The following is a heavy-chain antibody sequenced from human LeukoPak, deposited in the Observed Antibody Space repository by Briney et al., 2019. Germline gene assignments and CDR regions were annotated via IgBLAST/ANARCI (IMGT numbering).Heavy chain of an antibody. D-gene: IGHD3-10*01. Sequence: PGGSLRLSCAASGFTFSSYGMHWVRQAPGKGLEWVAVISYDGSNKYYADSVKGRFTISRDNSKNTLYLQMNSLRAEDTAVYYCAKDGGRLWFGELSARRFDPWGQGTLVTVSS. V-gene: IGHV3-30*18. CDR3: AKDGGRLWFGELSARRFDP. CDR2: ISYDGSNK. J-gene: IGHJ5*02. CDR1: GFTFSSYG.